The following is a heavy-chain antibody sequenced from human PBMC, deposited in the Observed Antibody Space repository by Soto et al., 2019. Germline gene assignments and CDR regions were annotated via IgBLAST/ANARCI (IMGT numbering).Heavy chain of an antibody. V-gene: IGHV1-2*02. CDR2: VNPDSGVT. CDR1: GYTFTGYY. J-gene: IGHJ4*02. D-gene: IGHD2-2*03. Sequence: ASVKVSCKASGYTFTGYYLHWVRQAPGHGLEWMGSVNPDSGVTQYAQRFHGRVTMTRDTSISTAYLEMSRLKSDDTALYYCVTEGYGYRRVPQDYWGQGTLVTVSS. CDR3: VTEGYGYRRVPQDY.